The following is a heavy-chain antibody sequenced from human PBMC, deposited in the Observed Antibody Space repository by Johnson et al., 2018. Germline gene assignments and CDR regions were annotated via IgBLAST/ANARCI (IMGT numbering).Heavy chain of an antibody. V-gene: IGHV1-8*01. Sequence: QVQLVQSGAEVKKPGASVKVSCKASGYTFTSYDINWVRQATGQGLEWMGWMNPNSGNTGYAQKFQGRVTMTRNTSISTAYMELSSLRSEATAVYYCARVRYGDYPHYYYYYMDVWGKGTTVTVSS. D-gene: IGHD4-17*01. J-gene: IGHJ6*03. CDR1: GYTFTSYD. CDR3: ARVRYGDYPHYYYYYMDV. CDR2: MNPNSGNT.